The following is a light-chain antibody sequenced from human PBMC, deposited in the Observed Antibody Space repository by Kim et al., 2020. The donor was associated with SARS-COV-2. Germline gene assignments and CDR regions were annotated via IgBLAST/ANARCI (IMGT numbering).Light chain of an antibody. Sequence: DIVMTQSPLSLPVTPGEPASISCRSSQSLLRGGGFNYLDWYLQKPGQSPQLLIYLGSNRASGVPDRFSGSGSGTDFTLKISRVEAEDVGVYYYMQGLQTPRTFGPGTKVDIK. CDR3: MQGLQTPRT. CDR1: QSLLRGGGFNY. CDR2: LGS. J-gene: IGKJ3*01. V-gene: IGKV2-28*01.